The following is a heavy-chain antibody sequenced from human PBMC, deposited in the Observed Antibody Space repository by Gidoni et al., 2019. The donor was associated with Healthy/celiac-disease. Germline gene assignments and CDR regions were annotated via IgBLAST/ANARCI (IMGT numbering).Heavy chain of an antibody. V-gene: IGHV3-23*01. CDR1: GFPFTSYA. CDR2: ISGSGGSS. CDR3: AKEGRRESTVTFYYYYGMDV. J-gene: IGHJ6*02. D-gene: IGHD4-17*01. Sequence: EVQLLVSWGGLVQPGGSLRLSCAASGFPFTSYAMSWVRQAPGKGMEWVSAISGSGGSSYYADSVKGRFTSSRDNSKNTLYLQMNSLRDEDTAVYYGAKEGRRESTVTFYYYYGMDVWGQGTTVTVSS.